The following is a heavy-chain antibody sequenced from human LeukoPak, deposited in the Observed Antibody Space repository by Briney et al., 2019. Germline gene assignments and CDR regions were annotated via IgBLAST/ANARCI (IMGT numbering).Heavy chain of an antibody. V-gene: IGHV3-21*01. CDR1: GFTFSSYS. CDR2: ISSSSSYI. Sequence: GGSLRLSCAASGFTFSSYSMNWVRQAPGKGLEWVSSISSSSSYIYYADSVKGRFTISRGNAKNSLYLQMNSLRAEDTAVYYCARVLAAGTNYFDYWGQGTLVTVSS. CDR3: ARVLAAGTNYFDY. J-gene: IGHJ4*02. D-gene: IGHD6-13*01.